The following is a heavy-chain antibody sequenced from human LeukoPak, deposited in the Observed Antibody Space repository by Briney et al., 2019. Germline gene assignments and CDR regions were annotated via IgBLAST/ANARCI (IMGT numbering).Heavy chain of an antibody. Sequence: PSETLSLTYTVPGGSISSHYWSWIRQPPGKGLEWIGYMYDSVRTKDNPSLKSRVTLSADTSKNQFSLRLSSVTAADTAVYYCATIKRGNIYGYFDFWGQGILVTFSS. CDR2: MYDSVRT. D-gene: IGHD5-18*01. J-gene: IGHJ4*02. CDR3: ATIKRGNIYGYFDF. V-gene: IGHV4-59*11. CDR1: GGSISSHY.